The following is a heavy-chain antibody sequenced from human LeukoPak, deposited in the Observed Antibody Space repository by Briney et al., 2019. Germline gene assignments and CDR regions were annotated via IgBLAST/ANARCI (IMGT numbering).Heavy chain of an antibody. D-gene: IGHD3-22*01. CDR2: ISGSGGST. CDR3: AKDTRDSSGCYLFDY. CDR1: GFTFSSYA. V-gene: IGHV3-23*01. Sequence: GGSLRLSCAASGFTFSSYAMSWVRQAPGKGLEWVSAISGSGGSTYYADSVKGRFTISRDNSKNTLYLQMNSLRAEDTAVYYCAKDTRDSSGCYLFDYWGQGTLVTVSS. J-gene: IGHJ4*02.